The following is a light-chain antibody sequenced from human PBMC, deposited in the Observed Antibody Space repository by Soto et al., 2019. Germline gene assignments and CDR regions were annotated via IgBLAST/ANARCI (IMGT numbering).Light chain of an antibody. V-gene: IGKV4-1*01. CDR3: QQSYSPPRT. CDR2: AAS. J-gene: IGKJ1*01. Sequence: DIVMTQSPDSLAVSLGERATINCKSSQSVLYSSNNRDSLAWYQQKPGKAPNLLIYAASSLRSGVPSRFSGSGSGTDFTLTITNLQPEDFATYYCQQSYSPPRTFGQGTKVEIK. CDR1: QSVLYSSNNRDS.